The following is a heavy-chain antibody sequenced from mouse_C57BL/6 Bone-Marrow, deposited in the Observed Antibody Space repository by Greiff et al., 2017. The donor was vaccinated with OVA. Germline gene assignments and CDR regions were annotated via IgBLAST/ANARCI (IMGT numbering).Heavy chain of an antibody. V-gene: IGHV3-6*01. D-gene: IGHD1-1*01. Sequence: ESGPGLVKPSQSLSLTCSVTGYSITSGYYWNWLRQFPGNKLEWMGYISYDGSNNYNPSLKNRISITRDTSKNQFFLKLNSVTTEDTATYYCASGITTVVATEYFDVWGTGTTVTVSS. CDR3: ASGITTVVATEYFDV. J-gene: IGHJ1*03. CDR2: ISYDGSN. CDR1: GYSITSGYY.